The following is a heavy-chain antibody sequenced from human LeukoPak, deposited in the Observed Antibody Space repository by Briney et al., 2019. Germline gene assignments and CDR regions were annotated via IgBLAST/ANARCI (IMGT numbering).Heavy chain of an antibody. Sequence: SVAVSCTASEGTFSSYAISWVRQAPGQGLEWMGGIIPIFGTANYAQKFQGRVTITADESTSTAYMELSSLRSEDTAVYYCARVVPIIHGSGSYYDYWGQGTLVTVSS. D-gene: IGHD3-10*01. CDR3: ARVVPIIHGSGSYYDY. CDR1: EGTFSSYA. V-gene: IGHV1-69*13. CDR2: IIPIFGTA. J-gene: IGHJ4*02.